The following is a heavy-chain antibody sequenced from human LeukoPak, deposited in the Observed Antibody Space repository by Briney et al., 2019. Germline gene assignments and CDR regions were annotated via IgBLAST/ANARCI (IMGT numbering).Heavy chain of an antibody. CDR1: GFTFSTYW. D-gene: IGHD2-15*01. CDR2: VNSDGSST. Sequence: GGSLRLSCAASGFTFSTYWMHWVRHARGKGLVWVSRVNSDGSSTTYADSVKGRFTISRDNAKNPLYLQMNSLRAEDTAVYYCARAPPYSAGGVDYWGQGTLVTVSS. J-gene: IGHJ4*02. CDR3: ARAPPYSAGGVDY. V-gene: IGHV3-74*01.